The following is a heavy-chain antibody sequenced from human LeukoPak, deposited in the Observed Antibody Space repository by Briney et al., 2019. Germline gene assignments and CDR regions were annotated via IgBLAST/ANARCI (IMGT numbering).Heavy chain of an antibody. CDR3: ARSRACCGCTWYSAKGPSFDY. CDR2: VNPNSGDT. V-gene: IGHV1-2*02. D-gene: IGHD2-15*01. Sequence: GASVKVSCKASGYTFTDYYMHWVRQAPGQGPEWMGWVNPNSGDTKSAQKFQGRVTMTRDTSMSTVYLELSRLRSDDTAIYYCARSRACCGCTWYSAKGPSFDYWGQGTLVTVSS. J-gene: IGHJ4*02. CDR1: GYTFTDYY.